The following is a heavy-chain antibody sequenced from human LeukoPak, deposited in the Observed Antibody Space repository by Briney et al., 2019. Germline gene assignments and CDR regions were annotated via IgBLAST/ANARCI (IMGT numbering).Heavy chain of an antibody. Sequence: SETLSLTCTVSGVSISSYYWSWIRQPPGKGLEWIGYIYYSGSNNYNPSLRSRVNISVDTSKSQFSLKLSSVTAADTAVYYCARAYHYGSGSYYPYYYYYYGIDVWGQGTTVTVSS. V-gene: IGHV4-59*01. J-gene: IGHJ6*02. CDR1: GVSISSYY. D-gene: IGHD3-10*01. CDR3: ARAYHYGSGSYYPYYYYYYGIDV. CDR2: IYYSGSN.